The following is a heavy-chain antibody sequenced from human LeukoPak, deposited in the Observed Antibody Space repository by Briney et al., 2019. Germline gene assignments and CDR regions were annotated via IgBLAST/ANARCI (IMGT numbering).Heavy chain of an antibody. CDR2: IKQDGGVK. Sequence: GGSLRLSCAASGFTFNNYWMSWVRQAPGKGLEWVANIKQDGGVKYYVDSVKGRFTISRDNAKNSVYLQMNSLRAEDTAVYYCARVSRYSFGSFDYWGQGTLVTVSS. V-gene: IGHV3-7*01. D-gene: IGHD5-18*01. CDR3: ARVSRYSFGSFDY. J-gene: IGHJ4*02. CDR1: GFTFNNYW.